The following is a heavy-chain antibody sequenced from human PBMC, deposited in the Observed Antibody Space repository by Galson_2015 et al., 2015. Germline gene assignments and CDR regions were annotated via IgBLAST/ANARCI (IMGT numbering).Heavy chain of an antibody. CDR2: ISYDGSKK. CDR3: AKDSVGVGYCSSTNRYFYYGMDV. CDR1: GFTFSSYG. D-gene: IGHD2-2*01. Sequence: SLRLSCAASGFTFSSYGVHWVRQPPGKGLEWVAVISYDGSKKYYADSVKGRFTMSRDNSKNTMYLQMNSLRGEDTAVYYCAKDSVGVGYCSSTNRYFYYGMDVWGQGTTVTVSS. J-gene: IGHJ6*02. V-gene: IGHV3-30*18.